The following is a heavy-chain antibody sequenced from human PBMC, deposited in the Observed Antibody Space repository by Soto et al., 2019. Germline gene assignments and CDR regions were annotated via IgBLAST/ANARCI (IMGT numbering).Heavy chain of an antibody. J-gene: IGHJ4*02. Sequence: QVQLVESGGGLVKPGGSLRLSCTASGFLFTDYYMSWIRQPPGKGLEWLAYIDGSSDYTNSADSVKGRFTISRDNAKNSVFLQMNNLRAYDTAVYYCARDLRFSSTNYFDFWGRGTLVTVSS. V-gene: IGHV3-11*06. CDR1: GFLFTDYY. CDR3: ARDLRFSSTNYFDF. D-gene: IGHD2-8*01. CDR2: IDGSSDYT.